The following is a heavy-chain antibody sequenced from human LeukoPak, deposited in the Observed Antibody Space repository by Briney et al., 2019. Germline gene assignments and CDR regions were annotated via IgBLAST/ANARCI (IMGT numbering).Heavy chain of an antibody. Sequence: GESLKISCKGSGYSFTSYWIGWVRQMPGKGLEWMGIIYPGDSGTRYSPSFQGQVTISADKSIGTAYLQWSSLKASDTAMYYCARTPSYGSGYPYYFDYWGQGTLVTVSS. V-gene: IGHV5-51*01. CDR2: IYPGDSGT. D-gene: IGHD3-10*01. CDR1: GYSFTSYW. CDR3: ARTPSYGSGYPYYFDY. J-gene: IGHJ4*02.